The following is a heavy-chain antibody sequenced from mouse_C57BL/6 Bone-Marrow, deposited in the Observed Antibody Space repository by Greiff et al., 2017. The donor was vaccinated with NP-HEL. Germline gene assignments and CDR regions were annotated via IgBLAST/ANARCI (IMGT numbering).Heavy chain of an antibody. CDR3: ARSRLGSSYVYAMDY. CDR1: GYTFTSYW. Sequence: VQRVESGAELAKPGASVKLSCKASGYTFTSYWMHWVKQRPGQGLEWIGYINPSSGYTKYNQKFKDKATLTADKSSSTAYMQLSSLTYEDSAVYYCARSRLGSSYVYAMDYWGQGTSVTVSS. J-gene: IGHJ4*01. CDR2: INPSSGYT. V-gene: IGHV1-7*01. D-gene: IGHD1-1*01.